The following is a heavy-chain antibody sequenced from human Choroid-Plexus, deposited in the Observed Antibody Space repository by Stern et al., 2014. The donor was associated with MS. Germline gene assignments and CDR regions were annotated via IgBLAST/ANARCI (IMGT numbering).Heavy chain of an antibody. D-gene: IGHD3-3*01. CDR2: INPNTGGP. V-gene: IGHV1-2*02. J-gene: IGHJ6*02. CDR1: GYIFTGYY. CDR3: ARDQRGITIFGVVTDYYYLGMDV. Sequence: QVQLVESGAEVKKPGASVKVSCKTSGYIFTGYYIHWVRQDPGQGLEWMAWINPNTGGPKYAQKFRSRVTMSRDTSISTAYVELSSLTSDDTAVYYCARDQRGITIFGVVTDYYYLGMDVWGQGTTVTVSS.